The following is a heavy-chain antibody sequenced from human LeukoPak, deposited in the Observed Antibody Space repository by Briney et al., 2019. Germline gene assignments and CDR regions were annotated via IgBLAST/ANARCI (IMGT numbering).Heavy chain of an antibody. J-gene: IGHJ4*02. D-gene: IGHD6-6*01. Sequence: PGRSLRLSCAASGFTFSNYGMHWVRQAPGKGLEWVAVISYDGSNKYYADSVKGRFTISRDNSKNTLYLQMNSLRAEDTAVYYCARDLAARPPVGYWGQGTLVTVSS. CDR3: ARDLAARPPVGY. V-gene: IGHV3-30*03. CDR1: GFTFSNYG. CDR2: ISYDGSNK.